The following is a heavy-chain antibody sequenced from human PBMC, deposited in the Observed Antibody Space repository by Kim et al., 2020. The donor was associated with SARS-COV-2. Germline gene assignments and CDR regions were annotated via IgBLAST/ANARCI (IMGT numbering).Heavy chain of an antibody. CDR3: ARGGYCSSTSCYAGFGEKTFDY. V-gene: IGHV4-4*02. Sequence: SETLSLTCAVSGGSISSSNWWSWVRQPPGKGLEWIGEIYHSGSTNYNPSLKSRVTISVDKSKNQFSLKLSSVTAADMAVYYCARGGYCSSTSCYAGFGEKTFDYWGQGTLVTVSS. CDR1: GGSISSSNW. J-gene: IGHJ4*02. CDR2: IYHSGST. D-gene: IGHD2-2*01.